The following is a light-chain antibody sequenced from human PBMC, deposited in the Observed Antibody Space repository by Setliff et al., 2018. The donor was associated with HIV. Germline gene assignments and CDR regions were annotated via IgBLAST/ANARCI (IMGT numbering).Light chain of an antibody. CDR1: SSDVGSYNL. CDR3: CSYAGNSTFSYV. Sequence: QSVLTQPASVSGSPRQSITISCTGTSSDVGSYNLVSWYQQHPGKAPKLMIYEVSKRPSGFSNRFSGSKSGNTASLTISGLQAEDEADYYCCSYAGNSTFSYVFGTGTRSPS. J-gene: IGLJ1*01. V-gene: IGLV2-23*02. CDR2: EVS.